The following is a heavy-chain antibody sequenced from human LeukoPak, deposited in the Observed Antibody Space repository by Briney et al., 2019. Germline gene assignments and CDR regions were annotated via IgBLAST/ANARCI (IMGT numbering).Heavy chain of an antibody. V-gene: IGHV3-23*01. CDR2: FSGSGGTT. D-gene: IGHD2-8*01. CDR3: ANGNRCTSPNCLGYYYFYMEV. Sequence: GGSLRLSCAASGFTFSSYAMNWVRQAPGRGLEWVSGFSGSGGTTYYADSVKGRFTISRDNSKNTLYLQMNSLRAEDTAVYYCANGNRCTSPNCLGYYYFYMEVWGKGTTVTVSS. J-gene: IGHJ6*03. CDR1: GFTFSSYA.